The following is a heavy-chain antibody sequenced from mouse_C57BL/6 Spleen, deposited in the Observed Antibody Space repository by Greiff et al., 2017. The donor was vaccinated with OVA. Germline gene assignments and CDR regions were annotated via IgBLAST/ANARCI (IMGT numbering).Heavy chain of an antibody. D-gene: IGHD2-2*01. CDR1: GFSLTSYG. J-gene: IGHJ4*01. CDR3: ARNLVGYDDAMDY. Sequence: QVQLKESGPGLVQPSQSLSITCTVSGFSLTSYGVHWVRQSPGKGLEWLGVIWSGGSTDYNAAFISRLSISKDNSKSQVFFKMNRLQADDTAIYYCARNLVGYDDAMDYWGQGTSVTVSS. CDR2: IWSGGST. V-gene: IGHV2-2*01.